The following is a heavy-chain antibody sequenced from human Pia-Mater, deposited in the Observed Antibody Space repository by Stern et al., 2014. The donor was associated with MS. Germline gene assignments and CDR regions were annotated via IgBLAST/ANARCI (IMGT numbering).Heavy chain of an antibody. CDR1: GDTFSRYS. CDR3: ERDRPMTTVIFDY. V-gene: IGHV1-69*01. D-gene: IGHD4-17*01. CDR2: IIPVFGTA. Sequence: VQLEESGAEVKKPGSSVKVSCKASGDTFSRYSISWVRQAPGQGLEWMGGIIPVFGTAHYAPKFQGRVTITADESTSTAYMELSSLRSEDTAVYYCERDRPMTTVIFDYWGPGTLVTVSS. J-gene: IGHJ4*02.